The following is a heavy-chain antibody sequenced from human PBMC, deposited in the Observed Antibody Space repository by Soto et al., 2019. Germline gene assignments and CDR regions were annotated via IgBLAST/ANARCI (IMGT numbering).Heavy chain of an antibody. J-gene: IGHJ3*02. Sequence: GGSPRLSCAASGFTFSSYAMSWVRQAPGKGLEWVSAISGSGGSTYYADSVKGRFTISRDNSKNTLYLQMNSLRAEDTAVYYCAKDLGCSGGSCYGAFDIWGQGTMVTVSS. CDR3: AKDLGCSGGSCYGAFDI. CDR2: ISGSGGST. CDR1: GFTFSSYA. V-gene: IGHV3-23*01. D-gene: IGHD2-15*01.